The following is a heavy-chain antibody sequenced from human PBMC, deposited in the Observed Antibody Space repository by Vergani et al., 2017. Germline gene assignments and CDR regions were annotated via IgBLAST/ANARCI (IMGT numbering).Heavy chain of an antibody. CDR1: RFNFNDYV. V-gene: IGHV3-30*03. D-gene: IGHD1-1*01. CDR3: ARNPRPRCINSVCRYVFDV. Sequence: QEQLMESGGGGVQPGGSLRLSCEGSRFNFNDYVIQWVRQATGKGLEWVATVSYDGYNEYYADSVRGRFTISRDNSRNTVSLQMDSLRLEDTAVYYCARNPRPRCINSVCRYVFDVWGHGTKVTVSS. J-gene: IGHJ3*01. CDR2: VSYDGYNE.